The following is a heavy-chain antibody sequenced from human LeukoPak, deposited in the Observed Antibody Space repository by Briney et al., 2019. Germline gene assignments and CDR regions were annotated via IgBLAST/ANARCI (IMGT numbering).Heavy chain of an antibody. J-gene: IGHJ4*02. CDR3: ARYTFSSGFLY. D-gene: IGHD6-19*01. V-gene: IGHV3-74*01. CDR1: GFTFSSYW. Sequence: GGSLRLSCAASGFTFSSYWMHWVRQAPGEGLVWVSRINSDGSSTSYADSVKGRFTISRDNAKNTLFLQMNSLRAEDTAVYYCARYTFSSGFLYWGQGTLVTVSS. CDR2: INSDGSST.